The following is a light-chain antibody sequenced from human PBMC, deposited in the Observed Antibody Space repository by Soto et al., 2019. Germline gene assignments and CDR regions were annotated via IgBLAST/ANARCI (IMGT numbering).Light chain of an antibody. V-gene: IGKV1-5*03. CDR1: QTISSW. CDR2: KAS. CDR3: QQSYRFPRT. Sequence: DIQMTQSPSTLSGSVGDRVTITCRASQTISSWLAWYQQKPGKAPKLLIYKASTLKSGVPSRFSGSGSGTEFTLTISSLQAEDFATYYCQQSYRFPRTFGQGTKLEIK. J-gene: IGKJ2*01.